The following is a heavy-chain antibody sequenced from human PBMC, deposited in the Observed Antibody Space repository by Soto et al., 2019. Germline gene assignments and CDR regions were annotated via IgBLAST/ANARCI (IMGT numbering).Heavy chain of an antibody. V-gene: IGHV3-30-3*01. CDR2: ISYDGSNK. Sequence: GGSLRLSCAASGFTFSSYAMHWVRQAPGKGLEWVAVISYDGSNKYYADSVKGRFTISRDNSKNTLYLQMNSLRAEDTAVYYCARGDTWMPVDAFDIWGQGTMVTVSS. CDR1: GFTFSSYA. CDR3: ARGDTWMPVDAFDI. J-gene: IGHJ3*02. D-gene: IGHD5-18*01.